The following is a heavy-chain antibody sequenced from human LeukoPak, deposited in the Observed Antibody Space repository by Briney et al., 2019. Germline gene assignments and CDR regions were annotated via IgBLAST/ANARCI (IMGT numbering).Heavy chain of an antibody. CDR3: ARFPTKHSGYDLDSDY. CDR2: INPNSGGT. J-gene: IGHJ4*02. CDR1: EYTFTGYY. Sequence: GPVKVSCKASEYTFTGYYMHWVRQAPGQGLEWMGWINPNSGGTNYAQKFQGRVTMTRDTSISTAYMELSRLRSDDTAVYYCARFPTKHSGYDLDSDYWGQGTLVTVSS. D-gene: IGHD5-12*01. V-gene: IGHV1-2*02.